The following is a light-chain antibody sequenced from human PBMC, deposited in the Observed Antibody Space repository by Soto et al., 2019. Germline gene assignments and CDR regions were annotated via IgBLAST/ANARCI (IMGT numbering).Light chain of an antibody. V-gene: IGLV2-14*01. CDR1: SSDIGSYDH. Sequence: QSVLTQPASVSGSPGQSITISCSGTSSDIGSYDHVAWYQQFPGKAPRLIIYEVSYRPSGVSNRFSGSKSGYTASLTISGLQAEDEADYYCNSQTTSGIRVFGTGTKVTVL. CDR3: NSQTTSGIRV. CDR2: EVS. J-gene: IGLJ1*01.